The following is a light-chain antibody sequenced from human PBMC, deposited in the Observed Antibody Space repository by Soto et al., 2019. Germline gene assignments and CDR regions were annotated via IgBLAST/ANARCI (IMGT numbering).Light chain of an antibody. CDR1: QSVNSDY. CDR3: HHDGGSPIT. J-gene: IGKJ5*01. CDR2: GAS. V-gene: IGKV3-20*01. Sequence: DIVLTQYPGPLSLSAGERSTLSCMASQSVNSDYLGWFQQKPGQAPRLLIYGASTRATGIPDRFSGSGSGTDFTLTISRLEPEDFAVYYCHHDGGSPITFGQGARLEI.